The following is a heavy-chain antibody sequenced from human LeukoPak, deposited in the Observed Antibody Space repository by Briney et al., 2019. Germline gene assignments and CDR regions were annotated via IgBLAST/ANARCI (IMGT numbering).Heavy chain of an antibody. J-gene: IGHJ4*02. Sequence: ASVKVSCKASDYTFIGYYTHSVRQAPGQGPEWMGWINPNNGVTGYLQKFEGRVTMTRDTSINTAYLELTTLRSDDTALYYCVCRNPDCSRPHCAFEYWGQGTLVTVSS. CDR2: INPNNGVT. CDR1: DYTFIGYY. CDR3: VCRNPDCSRPHCAFEY. D-gene: IGHD2-15*01. V-gene: IGHV1-2*02.